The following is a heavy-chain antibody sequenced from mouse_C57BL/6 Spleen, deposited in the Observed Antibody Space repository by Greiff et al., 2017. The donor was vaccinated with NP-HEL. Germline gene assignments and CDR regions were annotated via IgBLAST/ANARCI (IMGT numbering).Heavy chain of an antibody. CDR3: ARNGNLDYFDY. CDR1: GYTFTSYT. J-gene: IGHJ2*01. D-gene: IGHD2-1*01. CDR2: INPSSGYT. V-gene: IGHV1-4*01. Sequence: VQLQQSGAELARPGASVKMSCKASGYTFTSYTMHWVKQRPGQGLEWIGYINPSSGYTKYNQKFKDKATLTADKSSSTAYMQLSSLTSEDSAVYYCARNGNLDYFDYWGQGTTLTVSS.